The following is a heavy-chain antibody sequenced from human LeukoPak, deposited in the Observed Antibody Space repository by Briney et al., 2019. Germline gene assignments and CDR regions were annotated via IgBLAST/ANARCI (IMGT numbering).Heavy chain of an antibody. CDR2: IIPIFGIA. CDR1: GGTFSSCA. J-gene: IGHJ4*02. Sequence: GSSVKVSCKASGGTFSSCAISWVRQAPGQGLEWMGRIIPIFGIANYAQKFQGRVTITADKSTSTAYMELSSLRSEDTAVYYCARDTDSSSSRVYYFDYWGQGTLVTVSS. V-gene: IGHV1-69*04. D-gene: IGHD6-6*01. CDR3: ARDTDSSSSRVYYFDY.